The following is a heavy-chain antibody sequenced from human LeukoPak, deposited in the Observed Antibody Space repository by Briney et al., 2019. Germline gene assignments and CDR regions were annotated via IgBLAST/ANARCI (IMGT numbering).Heavy chain of an antibody. Sequence: SETLSLTCTVSGGSISSYYWSWIRQPPGKGLEWIGSIYHSGSAYYNPSLKSRVTISVDTSKNQFSLKLNSVTTADTAVYYCARVPHGETIFGVVLYWFDPWGQGTLVTVSS. D-gene: IGHD3-3*01. V-gene: IGHV4-38-2*02. CDR2: IYHSGSA. CDR1: GGSISSYY. J-gene: IGHJ5*02. CDR3: ARVPHGETIFGVVLYWFDP.